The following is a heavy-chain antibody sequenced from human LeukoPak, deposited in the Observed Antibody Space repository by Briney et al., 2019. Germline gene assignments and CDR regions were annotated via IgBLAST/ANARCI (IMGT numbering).Heavy chain of an antibody. CDR3: ARDRQWLAYYFDY. D-gene: IGHD6-19*01. CDR1: GGSISSISYY. J-gene: IGHJ4*02. V-gene: IGHV4-39*07. Sequence: KASDTLSLTCTVSGGSISSISYYWGWIRQPPGKGPEWIASIDYSGSTYHNPSLKSRVTISVDKSKNQFSLKLSSVTAADTAVYYCARDRQWLAYYFDYWGQGTLVTVSS. CDR2: IDYSGST.